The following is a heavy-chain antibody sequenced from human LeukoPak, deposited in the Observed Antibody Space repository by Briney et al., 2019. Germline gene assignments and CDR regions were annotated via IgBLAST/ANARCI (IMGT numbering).Heavy chain of an antibody. Sequence: SGGSLRLSCAVSGFTFDDYAMSWVRQAPGKGLEWVSGINWNGGSTGYADSVKGRFTISRDNAKNSLFLQMNTLRAEDTALYYCARGVYGDYTYSFDYWGQGTLVTVSS. D-gene: IGHD4-17*01. J-gene: IGHJ4*02. CDR2: INWNGGST. V-gene: IGHV3-20*04. CDR1: GFTFDDYA. CDR3: ARGVYGDYTYSFDY.